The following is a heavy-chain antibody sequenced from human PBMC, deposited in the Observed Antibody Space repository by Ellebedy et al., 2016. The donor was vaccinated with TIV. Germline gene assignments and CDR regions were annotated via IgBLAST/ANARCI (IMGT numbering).Heavy chain of an antibody. V-gene: IGHV3-48*04. Sequence: GGSLRLSXAASGFTFSSYSMNWVRQAPGKGLEWVSYISSSISTIYYADSVKGRFTISRDNAKNSLYLQMNSLRAEDTAVYYCARIRGNYGYASDIWGQGTMVTVSS. CDR2: ISSSISTI. CDR3: ARIRGNYGYASDI. CDR1: GFTFSSYS. D-gene: IGHD1-26*01. J-gene: IGHJ3*02.